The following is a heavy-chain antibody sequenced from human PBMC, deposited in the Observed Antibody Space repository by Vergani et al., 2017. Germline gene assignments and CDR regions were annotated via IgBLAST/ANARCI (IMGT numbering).Heavy chain of an antibody. CDR1: GGSFSGYY. D-gene: IGHD6-6*01. Sequence: QVQLQQWGAGLLKPSETLSLTCAVYGGSFSGYYWSWIRQPPGKGLEWIGEINHSGSTNYNPSLKSRVTISVDTSKNQFSLKLSSVTAADTAVYYCARTGSSRPPRYYYYYYGMDVWGQGP. V-gene: IGHV4-34*01. CDR2: INHSGST. J-gene: IGHJ6*02. CDR3: ARTGSSRPPRYYYYYYGMDV.